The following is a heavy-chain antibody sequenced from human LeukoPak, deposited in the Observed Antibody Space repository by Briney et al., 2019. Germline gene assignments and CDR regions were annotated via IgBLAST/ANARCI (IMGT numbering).Heavy chain of an antibody. CDR1: GGSVSSSFYY. CDR3: AKQYCGGDCYTLDS. D-gene: IGHD2-21*02. V-gene: IGHV4-61*01. Sequence: PSETLSLTCTVSGGSVSSSFYYWNWIRQSPGKGLEWIGYITYTGSPHYNPSLQSRVTISVDTSKNQFSLRLSSMTAADTAVYCCAKQYCGGDCYTLDSWGQGTLVAVSS. J-gene: IGHJ4*02. CDR2: ITYTGSP.